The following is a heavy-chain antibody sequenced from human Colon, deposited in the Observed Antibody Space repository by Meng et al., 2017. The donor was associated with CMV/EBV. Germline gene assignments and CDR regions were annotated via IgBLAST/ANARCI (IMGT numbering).Heavy chain of an antibody. CDR2: IKQDGSEK. J-gene: IGHJ6*02. CDR1: GLTFSSHW. Sequence: GESLKISCGASGLTFSSHWMTWVRQAPGKGLEWVANIKQDGSEKHYVDSVKGRFTISRDNAKNSLYLQVNSLRVEDTAVYYCAKEEAKEYSYGMDVWGQGTTVTVSS. D-gene: IGHD2/OR15-2a*01. V-gene: IGHV3-7*01. CDR3: AKEEAKEYSYGMDV.